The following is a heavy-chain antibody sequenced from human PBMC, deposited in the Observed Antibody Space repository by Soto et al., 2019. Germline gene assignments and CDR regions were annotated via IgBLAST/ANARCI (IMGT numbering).Heavy chain of an antibody. CDR2: ISSSGSTI. CDR3: AGGYYYDSSGDFSYYYYGMDV. Sequence: GGSLRLSCAASGFTFSSYEMNWVRQAPGKGLEWVSYISSSGSTIYYADSVKGRFTISRDNAKNSLYLQMNSLRAVDKAVYYCAGGYYYDSSGDFSYYYYGMDVWGQGITVTVSS. D-gene: IGHD3-22*01. J-gene: IGHJ6*02. CDR1: GFTFSSYE. V-gene: IGHV3-48*03.